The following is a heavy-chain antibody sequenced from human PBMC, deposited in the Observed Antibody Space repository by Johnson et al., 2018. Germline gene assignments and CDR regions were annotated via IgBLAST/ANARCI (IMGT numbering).Heavy chain of an antibody. D-gene: IGHD3-9*01. CDR1: GFRFGNHG. V-gene: IGHV3-23*04. J-gene: IGHJ6*02. Sequence: VQLVESGGGWVQPGGSLRLSCTASGFRFGNHGMNWLRQAPGKGLQWVSVISAGGDTTDYADAVKGRFTISRDNSNNTLYLQMNRLRAEDTAVYFCARDKSQFDLLYYGMAVWGQGTTVTVSS. CDR2: ISAGGDTT. CDR3: ARDKSQFDLLYYGMAV.